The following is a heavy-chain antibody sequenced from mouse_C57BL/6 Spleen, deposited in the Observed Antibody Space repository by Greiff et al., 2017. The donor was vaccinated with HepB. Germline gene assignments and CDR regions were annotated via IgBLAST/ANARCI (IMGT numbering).Heavy chain of an antibody. J-gene: IGHJ2*01. Sequence: QVQLKESGPELVKPGASVKLSCKASGYTFTSYDINWVKQRPGQGLEWIGWIYPRDGSTKYNEKFKGKATLTVDTSSSTAYMELHSLTSEDSAVYFCARWRIYYDYDGYYFDYWGQGTTLTVSS. CDR2: IYPRDGST. CDR1: GYTFTSYD. V-gene: IGHV1-85*01. CDR3: ARWRIYYDYDGYYFDY. D-gene: IGHD2-4*01.